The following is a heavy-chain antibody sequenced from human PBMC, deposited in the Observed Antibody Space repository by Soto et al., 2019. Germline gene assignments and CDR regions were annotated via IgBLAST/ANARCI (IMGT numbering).Heavy chain of an antibody. CDR1: GFTFSDYY. CDR3: ARVVTSMDEFDY. D-gene: IGHD5-18*01. Sequence: QVQLVESGGGLVKPGGSLRLSCAASGFTFSDYYMNWIRQAPGKGLEWVSYISGSSTYTHYADSVKGRFTISRDNAKKSLFLQMNSLRAEDTAVYYCARVVTSMDEFDYWGQGTLVTVSS. CDR2: ISGSSTYT. J-gene: IGHJ4*02. V-gene: IGHV3-11*06.